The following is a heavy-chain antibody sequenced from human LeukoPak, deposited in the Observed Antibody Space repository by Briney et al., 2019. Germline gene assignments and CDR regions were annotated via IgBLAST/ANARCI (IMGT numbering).Heavy chain of an antibody. V-gene: IGHV3-30-3*01. Sequence: GGSLRLSCAASGFTFSSYAMHWARQAPGKGLEWVAVISYDGSNKYYADSVKGRFTISRDNSKNTLYLQMNSLRAEDMAVYYCARDPVYATPHDAFDIWGQGTMVTVSS. CDR3: ARDPVYATPHDAFDI. D-gene: IGHD2-8*01. J-gene: IGHJ3*02. CDR1: GFTFSSYA. CDR2: ISYDGSNK.